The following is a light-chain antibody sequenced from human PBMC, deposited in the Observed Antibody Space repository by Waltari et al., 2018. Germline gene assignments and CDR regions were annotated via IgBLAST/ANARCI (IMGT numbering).Light chain of an antibody. J-gene: IGLJ3*02. CDR2: VNSDGSH. Sequence: QLVLTQSPSASASLGASVKLTCTLSSGHSSNVIAWHQQQPGQGPRYLMTVNSDGSHSKGDEIPVRFAGASSGAGRHLTSASLQSEDEADYYCQTGGHGTWVFGGGTKLTV. CDR1: SGHSSNV. V-gene: IGLV4-69*01. CDR3: QTGGHGTWV.